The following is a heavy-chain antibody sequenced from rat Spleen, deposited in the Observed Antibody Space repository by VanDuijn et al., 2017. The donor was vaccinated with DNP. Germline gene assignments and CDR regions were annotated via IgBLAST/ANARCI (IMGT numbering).Heavy chain of an antibody. CDR2: ITTSDTGT. J-gene: IGHJ1*01. Sequence: EVQLVESGGGLVQPGRSLTLSCAASGFSFSNYNMAWVRQTPKKGLEWVATITTSDTGTFYPDSVKGRCTISRDNAKSSLYLQMNSLRSDDTATYYCTREDYGYKGRYFDFWGPGTMVTVSS. D-gene: IGHD1-6*01. V-gene: IGHV5-27*01. CDR3: TREDYGYKGRYFDF. CDR1: GFSFSNYN.